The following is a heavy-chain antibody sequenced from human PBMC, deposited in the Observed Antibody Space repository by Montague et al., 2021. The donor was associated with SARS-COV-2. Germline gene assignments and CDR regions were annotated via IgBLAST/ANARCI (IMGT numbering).Heavy chain of an antibody. D-gene: IGHD4-11*01. CDR3: VRVTHPRSAWPYYMDV. CDR1: GGSINDHY. V-gene: IGHV4-59*04. CDR2: VLSSGST. Sequence: SETLSLTCTVSGGSINDHYRSWIRQSPGKGLEWVGNVLSSGSTFYNPSLRSRVTMSEDMSKNQFSLKLMSVTAADTGLFYCVRVTHPRSAWPYYMDVWGKGTTVTV. J-gene: IGHJ6*03.